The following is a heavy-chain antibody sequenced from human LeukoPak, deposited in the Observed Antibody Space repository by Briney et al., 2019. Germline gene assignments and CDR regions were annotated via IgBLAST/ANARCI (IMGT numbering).Heavy chain of an antibody. CDR3: ARRNRKYYYGSGSYTGYFDY. J-gene: IGHJ4*02. Sequence: PSETLSLTCAVYGGSFSGYYWSWIRQPPGKGLEWIGEINHSGSTNYNPSLKSRVTISVDTSKNQFSLKLSSVTAADTAVYYCARRNRKYYYGSGSYTGYFDYWGQGTLVTVSS. CDR1: GGSFSGYY. D-gene: IGHD3-10*01. V-gene: IGHV4-34*01. CDR2: INHSGST.